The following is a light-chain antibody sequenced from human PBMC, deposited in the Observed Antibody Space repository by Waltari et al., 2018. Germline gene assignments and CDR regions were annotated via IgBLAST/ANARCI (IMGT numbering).Light chain of an antibody. V-gene: IGKV3-11*01. CDR2: DAS. CDR3: QQRLTWPLT. J-gene: IGKJ4*01. Sequence: EIVLTQSPATLSLSPGERATLSSRASETVFNYVAWYQQRPGQAPRLLIDDASNRATGIPARFSGSGSGTDFALIISSLEPEDSALYYCQQRLTWPLTFGGGTKVEIK. CDR1: ETVFNY.